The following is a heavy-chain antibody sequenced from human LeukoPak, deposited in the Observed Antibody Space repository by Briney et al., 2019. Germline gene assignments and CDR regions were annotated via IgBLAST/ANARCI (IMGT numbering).Heavy chain of an antibody. CDR2: MNPNSGNT. CDR1: GYTFTTYD. V-gene: IGHV1-8*01. J-gene: IGHJ6*02. Sequence: ASVKVSCKASGYTFTTYDINWVRQATGQGLEWMGWMNPNSGNTGYAQKFQGRVTMTRNTSISTAYMELSSLRSEDTAVYYCARGGSYYNYYYGMDVWGQGTTVTVSS. CDR3: ARGGSYYNYYYGMDV. D-gene: IGHD1-26*01.